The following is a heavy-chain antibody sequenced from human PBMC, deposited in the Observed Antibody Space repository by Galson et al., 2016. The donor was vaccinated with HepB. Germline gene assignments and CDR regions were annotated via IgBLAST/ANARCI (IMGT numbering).Heavy chain of an antibody. V-gene: IGHV4-39*07. CDR2: IYYSGTT. CDR1: GGSISSSDSH. CDR3: ARDPRAGGVTSAVGIPNVAFDI. J-gene: IGHJ3*02. D-gene: IGHD3-16*01. Sequence: SETLSLTCTVSGGSISSSDSHWGWIRQPPGKGLEWIGLIYYSGTTYYNPSLNSRVTISINSSKNQLSLKLSSVTAADTAVYYCARDPRAGGVTSAVGIPNVAFDIWGQGTMVIVSS.